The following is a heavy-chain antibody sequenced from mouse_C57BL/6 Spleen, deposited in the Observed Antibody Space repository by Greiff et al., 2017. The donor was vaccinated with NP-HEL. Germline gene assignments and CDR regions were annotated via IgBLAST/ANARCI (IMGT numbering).Heavy chain of an antibody. D-gene: IGHD2-4*01. J-gene: IGHJ3*01. V-gene: IGHV1-55*01. CDR1: GYTFTSYW. CDR3: ARVGSYDYWTWFAY. Sequence: QVQLQQPGAELVKPGASVKMSCKASGYTFTSYWITWVKQRPGQGLEWIGDIYPGSGSTNYNEKFKSKATLTADKSSSTAYMQLSSLTSEDSAVYFCARVGSYDYWTWFAYWGQGTLVTVSA. CDR2: IYPGSGST.